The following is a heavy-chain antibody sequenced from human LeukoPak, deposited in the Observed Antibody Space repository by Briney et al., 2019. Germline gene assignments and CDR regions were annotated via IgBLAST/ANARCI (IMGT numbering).Heavy chain of an antibody. Sequence: GASVKVSCKASGYTFTSYGISWLRQAPGQGLEWMGWISAYNGNTNYAQKLQGRVTMTTDTSTSTAYMELRSLRSDDTAVYYCARDALRAGPEGIYDYVWGSSADPWGQGTLVTVSS. CDR2: ISAYNGNT. CDR1: GYTFTSYG. V-gene: IGHV1-18*01. CDR3: ARDALRAGPEGIYDYVWGSSADP. J-gene: IGHJ5*02. D-gene: IGHD3-16*01.